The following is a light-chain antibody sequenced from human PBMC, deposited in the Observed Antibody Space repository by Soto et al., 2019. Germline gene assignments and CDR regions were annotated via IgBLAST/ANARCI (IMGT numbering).Light chain of an antibody. J-gene: IGKJ2*01. CDR2: DAS. CDR3: QQRSTWPST. CDR1: QSVSSY. V-gene: IGKV3-11*01. Sequence: EIVLTQSPATLSLSPGERATLSCRASQSVSSYLAWYQQNPGQAPRLLIYDASNRATGIPARFSGSGSGTDFTLTISSLAPEDFAVYYCQQRSTWPSTFGQGTKLEIK.